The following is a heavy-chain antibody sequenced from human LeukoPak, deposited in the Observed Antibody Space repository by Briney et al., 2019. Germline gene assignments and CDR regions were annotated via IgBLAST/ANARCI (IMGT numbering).Heavy chain of an antibody. J-gene: IGHJ4*02. CDR2: MNPNSGNT. D-gene: IGHD3-3*01. Sequence: GASVKVSCKASGYTFTSYDINWVRQATGQGLEWMGWMNPNSGNTGYAQKFQGRVTMTRNTSISTAYMELSSLRSEDTAVYYSARLDFWSGYYPDYWGQGTLVTVSS. CDR1: GYTFTSYD. V-gene: IGHV1-8*01. CDR3: ARLDFWSGYYPDY.